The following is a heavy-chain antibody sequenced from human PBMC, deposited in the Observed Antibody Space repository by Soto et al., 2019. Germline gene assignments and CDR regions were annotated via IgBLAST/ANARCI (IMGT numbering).Heavy chain of an antibody. Sequence: EVQLVESGGGLVQPGGSLRLSCAASGFTFSSYWMHWVRQAPGKGLVWVSRVNPYGSTTNYADSVKGQFTISRDNAKNTVYLQMNSLRDEDTAVYYCARGAGSAYYVDSWGQGTLVTVSS. CDR1: GFTFSSYW. CDR2: VNPYGSTT. D-gene: IGHD3-22*01. J-gene: IGHJ4*02. V-gene: IGHV3-74*01. CDR3: ARGAGSAYYVDS.